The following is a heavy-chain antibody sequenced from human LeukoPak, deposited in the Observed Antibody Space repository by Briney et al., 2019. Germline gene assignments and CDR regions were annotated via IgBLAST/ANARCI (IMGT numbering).Heavy chain of an antibody. V-gene: IGHV3-30*03. CDR1: GFTFSSYG. CDR3: ARTEPLGAFDI. Sequence: GRSLRLSCAASGFTFSSYGMHWVRQAPGKGLEWVAVISYDGSNKYYADSVKGRFTISRDNSKSTLYLQMNSLRAEDTAVYYCARTEPLGAFDIWGQGTMVTVSS. J-gene: IGHJ3*02. CDR2: ISYDGSNK. D-gene: IGHD3-16*01.